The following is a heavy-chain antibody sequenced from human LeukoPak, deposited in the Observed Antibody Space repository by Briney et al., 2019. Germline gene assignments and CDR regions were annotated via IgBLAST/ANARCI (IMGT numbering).Heavy chain of an antibody. J-gene: IGHJ4*02. D-gene: IGHD6-19*01. CDR3: VRGSVAAYTSPFDY. V-gene: IGHV3-74*01. CDR1: GFTFSNHW. CDR2: VNSDGRSV. Sequence: GGSLRLCSAASGFTFSNHWMHWVRQAAGKGLVWVSLVNSDGRSVNYADSVKGRFTISRDNAKNTLYLQMTSLRVEDTAVYYCVRGSVAAYTSPFDYWGQGTLVTVSS.